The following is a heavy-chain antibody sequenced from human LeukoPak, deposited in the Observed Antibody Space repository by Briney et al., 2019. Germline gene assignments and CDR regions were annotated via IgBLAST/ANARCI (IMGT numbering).Heavy chain of an antibody. Sequence: SETLSLTCTVSGGSISSSSYYWGWIRQPPGKGLEWIGEIYHSGSTNYNPSLKSRVTISVDKSKNQFSLKLSSVTAADTAVYYCASLISGSYYNDLDYWGQGTLVTVSS. J-gene: IGHJ4*02. CDR3: ASLISGSYYNDLDY. CDR1: GGSISSSSYY. D-gene: IGHD1-26*01. CDR2: IYHSGST. V-gene: IGHV4-39*07.